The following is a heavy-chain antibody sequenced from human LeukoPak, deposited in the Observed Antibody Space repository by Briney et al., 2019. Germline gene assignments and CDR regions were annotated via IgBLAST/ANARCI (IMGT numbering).Heavy chain of an antibody. J-gene: IGHJ4*02. V-gene: IGHV4-39*01. CDR3: ASYGGNGGYYYFDY. CDR1: GGSISSSSYY. CDR2: IYYSGST. Sequence: SETLSLTCTVSGGSISSSSYYWGWIRQPPGKGLEWIGSIYYSGSTYYNPSLKSRVTISVDTSKNQSSLKLSSVTAADTAVYYCASYGGNGGYYYFDYWGQGTLVTVSS. D-gene: IGHD4-23*01.